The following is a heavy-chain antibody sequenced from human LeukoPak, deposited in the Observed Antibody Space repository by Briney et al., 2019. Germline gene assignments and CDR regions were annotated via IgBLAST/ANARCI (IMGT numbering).Heavy chain of an antibody. CDR3: ARELLMPGDKAGLYNWFDP. Sequence: ASVNVSCKSCGCIFPGYYMHWVRQPAGQGLEGMGFIHPKRGCTNYAQKFQGRVRMTRDKSISTAYMELSRLRSDDTAVYYCARELLMPGDKAGLYNWFDPWGQGTLVTVSS. D-gene: IGHD6-19*01. CDR1: GCIFPGYY. V-gene: IGHV1-2*02. J-gene: IGHJ5*02. CDR2: IHPKRGCT.